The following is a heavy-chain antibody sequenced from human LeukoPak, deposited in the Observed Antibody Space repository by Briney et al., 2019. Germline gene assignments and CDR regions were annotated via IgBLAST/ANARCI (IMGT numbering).Heavy chain of an antibody. CDR1: GYTFANYG. CDR3: ARDGPAQMVDFDY. J-gene: IGHJ4*02. CDR2: IYPNNGAT. V-gene: IGHV1-2*02. D-gene: IGHD3-10*01. Sequence: GASVKVSCKASGYTFANYGVNWVRQAPGQGLECMGWIYPNNGATGYAQKFQGRVVMTRDTSISTAYMELSRLRPDDTAVYYCARDGPAQMVDFDYWGQGTLVTVSS.